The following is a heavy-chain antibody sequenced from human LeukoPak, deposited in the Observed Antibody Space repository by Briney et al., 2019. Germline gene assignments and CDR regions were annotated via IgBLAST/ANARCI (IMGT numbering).Heavy chain of an antibody. J-gene: IGHJ5*02. D-gene: IGHD1-26*01. V-gene: IGHV1-18*01. CDR1: GYTFTSYG. CDR2: IIAYNGNT. CDR3: ATDWVVGATGWFDP. Sequence: PGASVKVSCKASGYTFTSYGISWVRQAPGQGLEWMGWIIAYNGNTNYAQKFQGRVTMTTDTSTRTAYMELRSLRSEDTAVYYCATDWVVGATGWFDPWGQGTLVTVSS.